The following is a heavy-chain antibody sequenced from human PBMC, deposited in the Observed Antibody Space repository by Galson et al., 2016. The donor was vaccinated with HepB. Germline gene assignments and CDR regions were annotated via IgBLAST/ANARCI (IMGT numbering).Heavy chain of an antibody. D-gene: IGHD6-19*01. Sequence: SLRLSCATSGFNFGDDAMSWFRQAPGRGLEWLGFIRAKRYGETTEFAASVKGRFSISKDDSRGIAYLQMTSLKSEDTAVYYCARHLPRGSGWSSYFDSWGQGTLVTVSS. V-gene: IGHV3-49*03. CDR1: GFNFGDDA. J-gene: IGHJ4*02. CDR3: ARHLPRGSGWSSYFDS. CDR2: IRAKRYGETT.